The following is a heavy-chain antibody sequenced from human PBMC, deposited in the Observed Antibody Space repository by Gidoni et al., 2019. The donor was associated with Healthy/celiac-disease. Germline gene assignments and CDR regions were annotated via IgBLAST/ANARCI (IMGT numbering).Heavy chain of an antibody. J-gene: IGHJ4*02. D-gene: IGHD6-13*01. Sequence: QITWKESGPTLVKPTQPLTLTCTFLGLSPRPSGVGVGWIRQPPGKPLEWLALIYWDDDKRYSPSLKSRLTITKDTSKSQVVLTMTNMDPVDTATYYCAHARKSIAAPNYFDYWGQGTLVTVSS. V-gene: IGHV2-5*02. CDR1: GLSPRPSGVG. CDR2: IYWDDDK. CDR3: AHARKSIAAPNYFDY.